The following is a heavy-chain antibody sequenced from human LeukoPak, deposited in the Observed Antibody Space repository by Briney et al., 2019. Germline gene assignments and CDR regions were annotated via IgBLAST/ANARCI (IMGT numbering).Heavy chain of an antibody. D-gene: IGHD5-12*01. J-gene: IGHJ6*03. CDR2: ISSSISTI. CDR3: AREGREKVAAITNRYYNYYLDL. Sequence: PGGSLRLSCAASGFTFSSYSMNWVRQAPGKGLEWVSYISSSISTIYYADSVKGRFTISRDNVKNSLYLQMNSLRAEDTAVYYCAREGREKVAAITNRYYNYYLDLWGKGTTVTVSS. V-gene: IGHV3-48*01. CDR1: GFTFSSYS.